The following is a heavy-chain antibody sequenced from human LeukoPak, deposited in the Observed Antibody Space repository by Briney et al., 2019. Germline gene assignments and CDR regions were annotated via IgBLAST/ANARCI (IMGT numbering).Heavy chain of an antibody. CDR1: GFTFSSYS. CDR2: ISSSSSTI. J-gene: IGHJ4*02. Sequence: GGSLRLSCAASGFTFSSYSMNWVRQAPGKGLEWVSYISSSSSTIYYADSVEGRFTISRDNAKNSLYLQMNSLRAEDTAVYYCARVRAAPDQYYFDYWGQGTLVTVSS. CDR3: ARVRAAPDQYYFDY. D-gene: IGHD4-11*01. V-gene: IGHV3-48*01.